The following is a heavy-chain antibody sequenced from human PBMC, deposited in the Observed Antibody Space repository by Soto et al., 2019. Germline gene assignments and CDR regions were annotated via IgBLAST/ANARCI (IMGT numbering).Heavy chain of an antibody. V-gene: IGHV4-30-2*01. Sequence: QLQLQESGSGLVKPSQTLSLTCAVSGGSISSGGYSWSWIRQPPGKCLEWIGYIYHSGSTYYNPTLKSRATICGDTSKNQFSRKLRSVTAADTDVYYCARGQVVAAQHWGQGTLVTVSS. J-gene: IGHJ4*02. D-gene: IGHD2-15*01. CDR1: GGSISSGGYS. CDR3: ARGQVVAAQH. CDR2: IYHSGST.